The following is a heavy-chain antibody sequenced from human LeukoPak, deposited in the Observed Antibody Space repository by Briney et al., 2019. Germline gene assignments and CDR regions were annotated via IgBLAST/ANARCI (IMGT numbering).Heavy chain of an antibody. D-gene: IGHD3-22*01. J-gene: IGHJ3*02. Sequence: GGSLRLSCAASGFTFSSYSMNWVRQAPGKGLEWVSSINSSSSYIYYADSVKGRFTISRDNAKNSLYLQMNSLRAEDTAVYYCARDMIVVVMGDAFDIWGQGTMVTVSS. V-gene: IGHV3-21*01. CDR3: ARDMIVVVMGDAFDI. CDR2: INSSSSYI. CDR1: GFTFSSYS.